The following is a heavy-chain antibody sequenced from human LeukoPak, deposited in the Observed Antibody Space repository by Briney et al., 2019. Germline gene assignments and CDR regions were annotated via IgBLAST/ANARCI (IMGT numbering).Heavy chain of an antibody. CDR3: ARSSDRGVGYCSSTSCYVPPWFDP. J-gene: IGHJ5*02. Sequence: SQTLSLTCAVSGGSISSGGYSWSWIRQPPGKGLEWIGYIYHSGSTYYNPSLKSRVTISVDRSRNQFSLKLSSVTATDTAVYYCARSSDRGVGYCSSTSCYVPPWFDPWGQGTLVTVSS. CDR1: GGSISSGGYS. CDR2: IYHSGST. V-gene: IGHV4-30-2*01. D-gene: IGHD2-2*01.